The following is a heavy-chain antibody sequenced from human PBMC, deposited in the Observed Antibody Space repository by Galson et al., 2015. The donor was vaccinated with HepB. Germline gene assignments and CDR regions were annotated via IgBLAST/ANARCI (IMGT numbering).Heavy chain of an antibody. CDR2: ISTIGEDT. CDR1: EFTFRDYA. J-gene: IGHJ4*02. Sequence: SLRLSCAASEFTFRDYAMTWVRQAPGTGLAWVAGISTIGEDTHYAESVQGRFTISRDNSKNTVFLQMNRLRADDTAVYFCARPESGYSAYSVYGVYYFDLWGKGTLVTVSS. CDR3: ARPESGYSAYSVYGVYYFDL. V-gene: IGHV3-23*01. D-gene: IGHD1-26*01.